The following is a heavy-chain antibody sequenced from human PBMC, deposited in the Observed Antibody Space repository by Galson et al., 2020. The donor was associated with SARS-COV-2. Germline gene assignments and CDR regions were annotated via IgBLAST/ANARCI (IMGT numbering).Heavy chain of an antibody. CDR1: GGSISSSSYY. CDR3: AGGVGGFLEWFHYMDV. J-gene: IGHJ6*03. Sequence: SETLSLTCTVSGGSISSSSYYWGWIRQPPGKGLEWIGSIYYSGSTSYTPSLKSRVTISVDTSKNQFSLKLSSVTAADTAVYYCAGGVGGFLEWFHYMDVWGKGTTVTVSS. V-gene: IGHV4-39*07. D-gene: IGHD3-3*01. CDR2: IYYSGST.